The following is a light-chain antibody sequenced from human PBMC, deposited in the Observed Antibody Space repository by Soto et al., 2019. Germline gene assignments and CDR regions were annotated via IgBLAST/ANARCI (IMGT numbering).Light chain of an antibody. CDR3: QQHGTSPIT. J-gene: IGKJ5*01. CDR1: QSVSSN. Sequence: EIVMTQSPATLSVSPGERATLSCRASQSVSSNLAWYQQKPGQAPRLLIYSASTRATGIPDRFSGSGSGTDFTLTISRLEPEDFAVYYCQQHGTSPITLGQGTRLEI. V-gene: IGKV3-20*01. CDR2: SAS.